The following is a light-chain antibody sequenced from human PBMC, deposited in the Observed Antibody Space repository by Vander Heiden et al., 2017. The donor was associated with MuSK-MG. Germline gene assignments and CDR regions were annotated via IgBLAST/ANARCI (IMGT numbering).Light chain of an antibody. J-gene: IGKJ1*01. CDR1: QSVSSSY. Sequence: ELALTQSPGTLPLSPGERATLPCRASQSVSSSYLAWYQQKPGQAPRLLIYGASSRATGIPDRFSGSGSGTDFTLTISRLEPEDFAVYYCQQYGSSPQTFGQGTKVEIK. CDR3: QQYGSSPQT. CDR2: GAS. V-gene: IGKV3-20*01.